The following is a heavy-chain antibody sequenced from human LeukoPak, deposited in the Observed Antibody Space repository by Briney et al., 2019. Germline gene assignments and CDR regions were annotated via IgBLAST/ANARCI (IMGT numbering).Heavy chain of an antibody. J-gene: IGHJ4*02. CDR1: GFTFSSYA. D-gene: IGHD6-19*01. Sequence: GGSLRLSCAASGFTFSSYAMSWVRQAPGKGLEWVSAISGSGGSTYYADSVKGRFTISRDNAKNSLYLQMNSLRAEDTAVYYCARDHSSGPYDWGQGTLVTVSS. CDR3: ARDHSSGPYD. V-gene: IGHV3-23*01. CDR2: ISGSGGST.